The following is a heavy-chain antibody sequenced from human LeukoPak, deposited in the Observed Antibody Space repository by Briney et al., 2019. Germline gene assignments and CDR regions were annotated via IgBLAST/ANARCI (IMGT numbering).Heavy chain of an antibody. CDR3: ARDVGYYYDSSGYGDFQH. Sequence: GASVKVSCKASGYTFTGHYMHWVRQAPGQGLEWMGWMNPNSGDTNYAQKFQGRVTMTRDTSISTAYMELNRLTSDDTAVYYCARDVGYYYDSSGYGDFQHWGQGTLVTVSS. CDR1: GYTFTGHY. V-gene: IGHV1-2*02. J-gene: IGHJ1*01. CDR2: MNPNSGDT. D-gene: IGHD3-22*01.